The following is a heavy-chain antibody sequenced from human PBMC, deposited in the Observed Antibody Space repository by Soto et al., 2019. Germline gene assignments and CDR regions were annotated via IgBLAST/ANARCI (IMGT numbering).Heavy chain of an antibody. CDR2: ISSSGSTI. Sequence: PVGSLRLSCAASGFTFSSYEMNWVRQAPGKGLEWVSYISSSGSTIYYADSVKGRFTISRDNAKNSLYLQMNSLRAEDTAVYYCARVSRTSLKYWGQGTLVTVSS. CDR3: ARVSRTSLKY. V-gene: IGHV3-48*03. CDR1: GFTFSSYE. J-gene: IGHJ4*02. D-gene: IGHD2-2*01.